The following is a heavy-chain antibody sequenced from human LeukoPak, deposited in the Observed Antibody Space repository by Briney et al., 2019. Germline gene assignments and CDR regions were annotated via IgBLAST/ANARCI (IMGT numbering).Heavy chain of an antibody. D-gene: IGHD4-17*01. CDR1: GFTFSSYG. V-gene: IGHV3-30*18. Sequence: GGSLRLSCAASGFTFSSYGMHWVRQAPGKGLEWVAVISYDGSNKYYADSVKGRFTISRDNSKNTLYLQMNSLRAEDTAVYYCAKGYGDYSFDYWGQGTLVTVSS. J-gene: IGHJ4*02. CDR3: AKGYGDYSFDY. CDR2: ISYDGSNK.